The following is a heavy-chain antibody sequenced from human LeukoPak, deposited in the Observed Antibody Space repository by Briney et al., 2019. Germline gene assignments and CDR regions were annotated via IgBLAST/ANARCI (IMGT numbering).Heavy chain of an antibody. Sequence: GASVKVSCKASGYTFGTHWMHWVRQAPGQGLEWMGWINPNSGGTNYAQKFQGRVTMTRDTSISTAYMELSRLRSDDTAVYYCAREIVATINYWGQGTLVTVSS. CDR1: GYTFGTHW. J-gene: IGHJ4*02. V-gene: IGHV1-2*02. CDR2: INPNSGGT. D-gene: IGHD5-12*01. CDR3: AREIVATINY.